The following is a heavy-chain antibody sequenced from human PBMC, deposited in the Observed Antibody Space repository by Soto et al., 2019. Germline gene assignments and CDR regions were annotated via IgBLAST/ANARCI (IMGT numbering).Heavy chain of an antibody. D-gene: IGHD3-10*01. J-gene: IGHJ4*02. CDR3: GRVWVSMHRGAPDGRDN. Sequence: QVQLVESGGGVVQPGRSLRLSCAASGFTFSTYGMHWVRQAPGKGLEWVALIWYDGSDEYYADSVKGRFTISRDNSKNTVYLQMEGLRAEDTAVYYCGRVWVSMHRGAPDGRDNWGQGTLVTVSS. V-gene: IGHV3-33*01. CDR2: IWYDGSDE. CDR1: GFTFSTYG.